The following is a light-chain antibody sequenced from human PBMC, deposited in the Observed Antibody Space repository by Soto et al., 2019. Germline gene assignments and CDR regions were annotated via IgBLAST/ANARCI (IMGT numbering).Light chain of an antibody. J-gene: IGKJ4*01. CDR1: QDVSDF. Sequence: ENVLTQSPATLSLSPGESATLSCRASQDVSDFVAWYQHQPGQAPRLLIYDASNRATGIPARFSGSGTGTDFTLSISRLEPEDFAVYYCQQRSNWPPTFGGGTKVEIK. V-gene: IGKV3-11*01. CDR3: QQRSNWPPT. CDR2: DAS.